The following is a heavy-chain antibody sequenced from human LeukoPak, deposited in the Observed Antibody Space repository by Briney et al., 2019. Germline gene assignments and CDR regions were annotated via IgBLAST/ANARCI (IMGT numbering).Heavy chain of an antibody. CDR1: GFTFDDSA. J-gene: IGHJ2*01. V-gene: IGHV3-9*01. D-gene: IGHD5-24*01. Sequence: GGSLRLSCAASGFTFDDSAMHWVRQAPGKGLEWVSGIIWNSASMDYADSVKGRFTISRDNGKNSLYLQMNSLRTEDTAMYYCARGDGYNPYWYFDLWGRGTLVTVSS. CDR3: ARGDGYNPYWYFDL. CDR2: IIWNSASM.